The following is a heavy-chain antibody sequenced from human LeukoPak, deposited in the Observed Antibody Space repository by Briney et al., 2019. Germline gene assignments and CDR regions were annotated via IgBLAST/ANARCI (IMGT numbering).Heavy chain of an antibody. CDR3: ATYYHDSSGYYPFDP. D-gene: IGHD3-22*01. CDR2: IYYSGST. Sequence: SETLSLTCTVSGGSISSSSYYWGWIRQPPGKGLEWIGSIYYSGSTYYNPSLKSRVTISVDTSKNQFSLKLSSVTAADTAVYYCATYYHDSSGYYPFDPWGQGTLVTVSS. J-gene: IGHJ5*02. V-gene: IGHV4-39*01. CDR1: GGSISSSSYY.